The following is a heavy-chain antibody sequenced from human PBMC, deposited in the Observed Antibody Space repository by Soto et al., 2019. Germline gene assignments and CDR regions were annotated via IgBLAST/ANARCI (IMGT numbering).Heavy chain of an antibody. J-gene: IGHJ6*02. Sequence: QVQLQESGPGLVKPSETLSLTCTVSGGSISSYYWSWIRQPPGKGLEWIGYIYYSGSTNYNPSLKSRLTLSLDTSKNQFSLKLSSVTAADTAVYYCARDIMGTNYYYYGMDVWGQGTTVTVSS. D-gene: IGHD2-8*01. V-gene: IGHV4-59*01. CDR2: IYYSGST. CDR3: ARDIMGTNYYYYGMDV. CDR1: GGSISSYY.